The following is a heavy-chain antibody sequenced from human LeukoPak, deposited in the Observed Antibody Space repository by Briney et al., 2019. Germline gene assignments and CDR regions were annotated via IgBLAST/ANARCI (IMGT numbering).Heavy chain of an antibody. CDR2: ITPDTGYT. Sequence: ASVTPSCRLSGYTSTTYDTNWVRQAPGQGLEWKGWITPDTGYTCCAQMFQGRITMTRDASIGTVYLDLSSLGSADLAVYRCTRVWTCGSATCYDYFDYCGEGTLVTDSS. CDR1: GYTSTTYD. D-gene: IGHD2-2*01. CDR3: TRVWTCGSATCYDYFDY. V-gene: IGHV1-8*01. J-gene: IGHJ4*02.